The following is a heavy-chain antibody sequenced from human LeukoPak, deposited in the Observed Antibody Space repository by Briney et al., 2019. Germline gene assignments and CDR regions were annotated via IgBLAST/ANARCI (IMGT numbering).Heavy chain of an antibody. J-gene: IGHJ6*02. CDR1: GFTFSSYA. CDR2: ISYDGSNK. Sequence: GRSLRLSCAASGFTFSSYAMHWVRQAPGKGLEWVAVISYDGSNKYYADSVKGRFTISRDNSKNTLYLQMNSLRAEDTAVYYCARDHDDYGGTSYRRGYYGMDVWGQGTTVTVSS. CDR3: ARDHDDYGGTSYRRGYYGMDV. D-gene: IGHD4-23*01. V-gene: IGHV3-30*04.